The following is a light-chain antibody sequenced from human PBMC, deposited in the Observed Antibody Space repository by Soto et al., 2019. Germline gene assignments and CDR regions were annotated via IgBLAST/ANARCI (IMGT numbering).Light chain of an antibody. CDR3: QQYGSSGT. CDR1: HSVRSS. V-gene: IGKV3-15*01. Sequence: EIVMTQSPATLSVSPGERATLSCRASHSVRSSLAWYQQKPGQAPRLLIHGASTRATGIPARFSGSGSGTDFTLTISSLEPEDFAVYYCQQYGSSGTFGQGTKV. J-gene: IGKJ1*01. CDR2: GAS.